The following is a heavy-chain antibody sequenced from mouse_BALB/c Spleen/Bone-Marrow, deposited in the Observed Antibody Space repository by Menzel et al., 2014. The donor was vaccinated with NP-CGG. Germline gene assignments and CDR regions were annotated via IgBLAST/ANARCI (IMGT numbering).Heavy chain of an antibody. Sequence: QVHVKQSGAELVKPGASVKLSCKASGYTFTSYYMYWVKQRPGQGLEWIGEINPSNGGTNFNEKFKNEATLTVDKSSSTAYMQLSSLIFEDSAVYYCTRSNGNWFAYWGQGTLVTVSA. CDR2: INPSNGGT. D-gene: IGHD2-1*01. CDR3: TRSNGNWFAY. J-gene: IGHJ3*01. CDR1: GYTFTSYY. V-gene: IGHV1S81*02.